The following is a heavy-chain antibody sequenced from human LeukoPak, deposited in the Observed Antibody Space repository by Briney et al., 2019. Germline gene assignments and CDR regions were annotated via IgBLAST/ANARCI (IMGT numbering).Heavy chain of an antibody. Sequence: GGSLRLSCAASGFSFSTYSMNWVRQAPGKGLEWVSYISSSGNTIYYADSVKGRFTISRDNSKNTLYLQMNSLRAEDTAVYYCARGVRYCSGGSCYSYPFDYWGQGTLVTVSS. CDR2: ISSSGNTI. D-gene: IGHD2-15*01. CDR1: GFSFSTYS. V-gene: IGHV3-48*01. CDR3: ARGVRYCSGGSCYSYPFDY. J-gene: IGHJ4*02.